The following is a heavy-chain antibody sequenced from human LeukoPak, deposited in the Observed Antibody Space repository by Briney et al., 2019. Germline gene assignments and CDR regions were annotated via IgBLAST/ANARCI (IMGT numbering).Heavy chain of an antibody. CDR2: INTKTGGR. CDR1: GYTFSDYS. V-gene: IGHV1-2*02. J-gene: IGHJ4*02. D-gene: IGHD5-18*01. CDR3: AREGYTYGLGFYFDF. Sequence: AAVKVSCKASGYTFSDYSVNWVRQAPGQGLEWMGRINTKTGGRVYVQKFRGRVTMTRDTSITTAYMELSSLRSDDTAVYYCAREGYTYGLGFYFDFWGQGTLVTVSS.